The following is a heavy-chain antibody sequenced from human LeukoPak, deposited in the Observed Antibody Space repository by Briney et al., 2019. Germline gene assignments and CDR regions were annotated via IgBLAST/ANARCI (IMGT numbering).Heavy chain of an antibody. Sequence: SETLSLTCTVSGGSISSSSYYWGWIRQPPGKGLEWIGSIYYSGSTYYNPSLKSRVTISVDKSKNQFSLKLSSVTAADTAVYYCARGTEGRIAAAGTPFDYWGQGTLVTVSS. J-gene: IGHJ4*02. CDR3: ARGTEGRIAAAGTPFDY. V-gene: IGHV4-39*07. CDR2: IYYSGST. D-gene: IGHD6-13*01. CDR1: GGSISSSSYY.